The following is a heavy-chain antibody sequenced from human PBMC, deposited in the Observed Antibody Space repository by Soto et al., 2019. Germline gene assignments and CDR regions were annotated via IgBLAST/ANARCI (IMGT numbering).Heavy chain of an antibody. CDR1: GFTFSIYA. CDR2: WSPNGNNQ. D-gene: IGHD3-22*01. CDR3: ATGANFYYDTSRY. J-gene: IGHJ4*02. V-gene: IGHV3-30-3*01. Sequence: QVQLVESGGGVVQSGGSRGLACAAPGFTFSIYALHWVRRAPGKGVEWVAVWSPNGNNQYYADSVKGRFTIPRDTSKRTLYLQMTSLRPDDTAVYYCATGANFYYDTSRYWGQGTLVTVSA.